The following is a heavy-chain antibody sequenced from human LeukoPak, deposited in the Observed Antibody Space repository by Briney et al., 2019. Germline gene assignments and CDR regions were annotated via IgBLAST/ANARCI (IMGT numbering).Heavy chain of an antibody. CDR2: ISYDGSNK. D-gene: IGHD2-21*02. Sequence: GGSLRLSCAASGFTFSNYGMHWVRQAPGKGLEWVAVISYDGSNKYYADSVKGRFTISRDNSKNTLYLQMNSLRAEDTAVYYCAKGYCGGDCEEYFQHWGQGTLVTVSS. V-gene: IGHV3-30*18. CDR1: GFTFSNYG. J-gene: IGHJ1*01. CDR3: AKGYCGGDCEEYFQH.